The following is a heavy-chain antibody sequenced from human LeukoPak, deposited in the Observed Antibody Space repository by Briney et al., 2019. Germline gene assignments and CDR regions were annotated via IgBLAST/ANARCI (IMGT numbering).Heavy chain of an antibody. D-gene: IGHD3-22*01. CDR2: MNPNSGNT. CDR3: ARDWFSDSSGYYPSPGFDY. J-gene: IGHJ4*02. V-gene: IGHV1-8*01. CDR1: GYTFTSYD. Sequence: ASVKVSCKASGYTFTSYDINWVRQATGQGLEWMGWMNPNSGNTSYAQKFQGRVTMTRDTSTSTVYMELSSLRSEGTAVYYCARDWFSDSSGYYPSPGFDYWGQGTLVTVSS.